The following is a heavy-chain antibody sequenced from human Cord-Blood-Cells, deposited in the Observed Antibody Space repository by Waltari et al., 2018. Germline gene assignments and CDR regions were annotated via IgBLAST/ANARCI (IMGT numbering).Heavy chain of an antibody. CDR3: ARDFCSSTSCYDAFDI. CDR2: ISPNSGGT. V-gene: IGHV1-2*04. CDR1: GDTFTGYY. J-gene: IGHJ3*02. D-gene: IGHD2-2*01. Sequence: QVQPGQSGAEVKKPGASVKVSCQASGDTFTGYYMNSARQAEGQGREWMGWISPNSGGTNYAQKFQGWVTMTRDTSISTAYMELSRLRSDDTAVYYCARDFCSSTSCYDAFDIWGQGTMVTVSS.